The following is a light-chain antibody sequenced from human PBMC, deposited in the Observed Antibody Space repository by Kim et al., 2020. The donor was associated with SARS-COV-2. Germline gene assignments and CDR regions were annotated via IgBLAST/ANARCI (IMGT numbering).Light chain of an antibody. J-gene: IGKJ4*01. CDR2: EAS. CDR1: QSIRAY. Sequence: EIVLTQSPATLSLSPGDTATLSCRASQSIRAYLAWYQQKPGQAPRLLIYEASKRATGIPAKFSGSGSGTDFTLTISGLESEDFAVYFCQQRSNWLTFGGGTKLEI. CDR3: QQRSNWLT. V-gene: IGKV3-11*01.